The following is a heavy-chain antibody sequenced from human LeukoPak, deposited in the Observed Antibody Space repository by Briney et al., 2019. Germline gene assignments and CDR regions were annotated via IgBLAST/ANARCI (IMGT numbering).Heavy chain of an antibody. CDR3: AKDWGSYLDY. CDR1: GFTFRSYW. Sequence: GSLRLSCAASGFTFRSYWMSWVRQAPGKGLEWVAVISYDGSNKYYADSVKGRFTVSRDNSKNTLYLQMNSLRAEDTAVYYCAKDWGSYLDYWGQGALVTVSS. D-gene: IGHD3-16*01. J-gene: IGHJ4*02. CDR2: ISYDGSNK. V-gene: IGHV3-30*18.